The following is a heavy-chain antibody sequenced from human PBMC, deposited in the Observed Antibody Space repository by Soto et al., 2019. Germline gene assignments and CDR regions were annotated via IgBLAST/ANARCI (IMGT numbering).Heavy chain of an antibody. J-gene: IGHJ2*01. V-gene: IGHV3-23*01. CDR1: GFTFSSYA. D-gene: IGHD2-15*01. Sequence: EVQLLESGGGLVQPGGSLRLSCAASGFTFSSYAMSWVRKAPGKGLEWVSALSGSGVSTYYADSVKGRFTISRDNSKNTLYLQMNRLRAEDTAVYYCAKIGGYCSGGSCARDWYFDLWGRGTLVTVSS. CDR3: AKIGGYCSGGSCARDWYFDL. CDR2: LSGSGVST.